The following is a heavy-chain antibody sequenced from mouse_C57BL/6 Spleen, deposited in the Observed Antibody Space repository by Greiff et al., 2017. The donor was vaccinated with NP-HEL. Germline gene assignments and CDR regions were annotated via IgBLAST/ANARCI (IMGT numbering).Heavy chain of an antibody. CDR3: AIDYDGSWMDY. D-gene: IGHD2-4*01. CDR1: GYTFTSYW. Sequence: QVQLQQPGAELVKPGASVKLSCKASGYTFTSYWMPWVNQRPGQGLEWIGMIHPNSGSTNYTDTFKSQATMTVDKSTSTAYMQLSSLTSEDSAVYYCAIDYDGSWMDYWGQGTSVTVSS. J-gene: IGHJ4*01. V-gene: IGHV1-64*01. CDR2: IHPNSGST.